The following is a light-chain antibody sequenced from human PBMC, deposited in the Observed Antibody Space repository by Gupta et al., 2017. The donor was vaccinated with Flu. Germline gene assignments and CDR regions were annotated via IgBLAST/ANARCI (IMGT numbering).Light chain of an antibody. CDR2: AAS. CDR3: QQSDSTPPYN. J-gene: IGKJ2*01. Sequence: DIHMAQSPSSLSASVGDRVTITCRASQNIKNYINWYQQKPGKAPKLLIYAASSLHSGVPLRFSGSGSGTDFTLTISSLQPEDLATYYCQQSDSTPPYNFGQGTKVEIK. V-gene: IGKV1-39*01. CDR1: QNIKNY.